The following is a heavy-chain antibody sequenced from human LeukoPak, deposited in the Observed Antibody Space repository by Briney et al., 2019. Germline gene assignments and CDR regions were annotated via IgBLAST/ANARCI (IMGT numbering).Heavy chain of an antibody. CDR2: IKQDGSEK. CDR3: ARAGHISSWTPQNY. D-gene: IGHD6-13*01. CDR1: GFTFSTYW. V-gene: IGHV3-7*01. J-gene: IGHJ4*02. Sequence: GGSLRLSCAASGFTFSTYWMSWVRQAPGKGLEWVANIKQDGSEKYYVDSVEGRFTISRDNAKNSVHLQMNSLRAEDTAVYYCARAGHISSWTPQNYWGQGTLVTVSS.